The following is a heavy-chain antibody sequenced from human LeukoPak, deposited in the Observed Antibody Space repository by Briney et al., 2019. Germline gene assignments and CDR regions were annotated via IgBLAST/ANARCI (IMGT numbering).Heavy chain of an antibody. CDR3: ARGLGEGDAFDI. D-gene: IGHD3-16*01. V-gene: IGHV4-30-2*01. CDR2: IYHSGST. CDR1: GGSISSGGYS. Sequence: SQTLSLTCAVSGGSISSGGYSWSWIRQPPGQGLVWIGYIYHSGSTYYNPSLKSRVTISVDRSKNQFSLKLSSVTAADTAVYYCARGLGEGDAFDIWGQGTMVTVSS. J-gene: IGHJ3*02.